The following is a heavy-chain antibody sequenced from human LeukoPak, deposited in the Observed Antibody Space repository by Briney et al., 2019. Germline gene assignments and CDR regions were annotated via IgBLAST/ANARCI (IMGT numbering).Heavy chain of an antibody. CDR3: ARVIYSGWEGELSD. CDR1: GFTFDDYG. V-gene: IGHV3-20*04. J-gene: IGHJ4*02. CDR2: INWNGGST. Sequence: GGSLRLSCAASGFTFDDYGMSWVRHAPGKGLEWVSGINWNGGSTVYADSVKGRFTISRDNAKNTLYLQMNSLRAEDTAVYYCARVIYSGWEGELSDWGQGTLVTVSS. D-gene: IGHD6-19*01.